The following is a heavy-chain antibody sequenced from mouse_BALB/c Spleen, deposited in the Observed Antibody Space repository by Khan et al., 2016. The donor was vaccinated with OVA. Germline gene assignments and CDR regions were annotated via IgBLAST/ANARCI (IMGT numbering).Heavy chain of an antibody. J-gene: IGHJ2*01. CDR2: ISYSGNT. Sequence: EVQLQESGPGLVKPSQSLSLTCTVTGYSITSDYAWNWIRQFPGNKLEWMGFISYSGNTNYNPSLKSRISITRDTTKNQFFLQLNSVTIEDTVTYYCARVYGGDFDYWGQGTTLTVSS. D-gene: IGHD1-1*01. V-gene: IGHV3-2*02. CDR3: ARVYGGDFDY. CDR1: GYSITSDYA.